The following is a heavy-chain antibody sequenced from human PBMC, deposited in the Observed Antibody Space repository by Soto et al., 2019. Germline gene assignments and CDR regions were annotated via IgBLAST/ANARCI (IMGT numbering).Heavy chain of an antibody. CDR1: GYTFTSYD. J-gene: IGHJ6*03. D-gene: IGHD2-2*01. CDR2: MNPNSGNT. V-gene: IGHV1-8*01. Sequence: QVQLVQSGAEVKKPGASVKVSCKASGYTFTSYDINWVRQATGQGLEWMGWMNPNSGNTGYAQKFQGRVTMTRNTSISTAYMELSSLRSEDTAVYYCARGVTGERDIVVVPAAENYYYYYYMDGWGKGTTVTVSS. CDR3: ARGVTGERDIVVVPAAENYYYYYYMDG.